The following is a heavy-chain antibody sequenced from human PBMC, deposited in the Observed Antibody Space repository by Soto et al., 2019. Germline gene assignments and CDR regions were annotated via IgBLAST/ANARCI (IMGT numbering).Heavy chain of an antibody. J-gene: IGHJ4*02. CDR2: VSIGGST. V-gene: IGHV3-23*01. D-gene: IGHD2-15*01. CDR3: AKRRGAGGHFDY. CDR1: GFTFSSYA. Sequence: GGSLRLSCAASGFTFSSYAMGWVRQGPGKGLEWVAVVSIGGSTHYADSVRGRFTISRDNSKSTLSLQMNSLTAEDTAVYFCAKRRGAGGHFDYWGQGALVTVSS.